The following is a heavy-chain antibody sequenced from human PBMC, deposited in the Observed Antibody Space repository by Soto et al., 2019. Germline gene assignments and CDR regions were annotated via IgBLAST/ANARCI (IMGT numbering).Heavy chain of an antibody. CDR3: ARPGKGCYYYYYMDV. D-gene: IGHD1-26*01. J-gene: IGHJ6*03. V-gene: IGHV4-39*01. CDR2: IYYSGST. CDR1: CGSISSSSYY. Sequence: TSETLSLTCTVSCGSISSSSYYWGWIRQPPGKGLEWIGTIYYSGSTYYNPSLKSRVTISVDTSKNQFSLKLSSVTAADTAVYYRARPGKGCYYYYYMDVWGKGTTVT.